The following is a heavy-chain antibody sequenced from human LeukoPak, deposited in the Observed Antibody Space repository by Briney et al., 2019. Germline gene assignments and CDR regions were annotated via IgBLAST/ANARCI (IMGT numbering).Heavy chain of an antibody. D-gene: IGHD6-13*01. V-gene: IGHV3-23*01. CDR2: ISGSGGST. J-gene: IGHJ4*02. Sequence: GGSLRLSCAASGFTFSSYAMSWVRQAPGKGLEWVSAISGSGGSTYYADSVKGRFTISRDNSKNTVYLQMNSLRAEDTAVYYCAKGPYSSSWSSNPAHFDYWGQGTLVTVSS. CDR1: GFTFSSYA. CDR3: AKGPYSSSWSSNPAHFDY.